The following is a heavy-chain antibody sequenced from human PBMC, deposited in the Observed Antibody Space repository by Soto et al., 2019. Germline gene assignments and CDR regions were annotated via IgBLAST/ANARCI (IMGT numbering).Heavy chain of an antibody. J-gene: IGHJ6*02. CDR1: GGSISSGDYY. CDR3: ARGPYDFWSGYYYYGMDV. D-gene: IGHD3-3*01. V-gene: IGHV4-30-4*01. Sequence: PSETLSLTCTVSGGSISSGDYYWSWIRQPPGKGLEWIGYIYYSGSTYYNPSLKSRVTISVDTSKNQFSLKLSSVTAADTAVYYCARGPYDFWSGYYYYGMDVWGQGTTVTVSS. CDR2: IYYSGST.